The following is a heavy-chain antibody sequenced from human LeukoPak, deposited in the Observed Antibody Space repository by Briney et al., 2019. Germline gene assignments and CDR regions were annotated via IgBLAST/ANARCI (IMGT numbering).Heavy chain of an antibody. D-gene: IGHD3-10*02. Sequence: GGSLRLSCAASGFTFSTYEMDWVRQAPGKGLEWVSYISSSGSTIYYADSVKGRFTISRDNAKNSLYLQMNSLRAEDTAVYYCAELGITMIGGVWGKGTTVTISS. CDR2: ISSSGSTI. CDR1: GFTFSTYE. J-gene: IGHJ6*04. CDR3: AELGITMIGGV. V-gene: IGHV3-48*03.